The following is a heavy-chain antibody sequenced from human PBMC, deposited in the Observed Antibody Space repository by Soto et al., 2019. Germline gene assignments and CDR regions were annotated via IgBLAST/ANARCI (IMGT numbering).Heavy chain of an antibody. D-gene: IGHD2-21*02. Sequence: KPSVSLPLTCTVSGGPITDYSWVWIRQPAGKGLEWIGRSFSSGSTNYDPSHKGRITMSLDTSKNQFSLKLNSATATDTAVYFCARDQGVVVTADNWFDPWGQGILVTVSS. J-gene: IGHJ5*02. V-gene: IGHV4-4*07. CDR1: GGPITDYS. CDR2: SFSSGST. CDR3: ARDQGVVVTADNWFDP.